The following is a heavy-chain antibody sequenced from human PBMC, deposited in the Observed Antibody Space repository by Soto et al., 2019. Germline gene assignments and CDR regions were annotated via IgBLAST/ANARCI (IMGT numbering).Heavy chain of an antibody. D-gene: IGHD4-17*01. CDR2: ISFDGTKK. CDR1: GFTFNIYA. V-gene: IGHV3-30-3*01. Sequence: VGSLRLSCAASGFTFNIYALHGVRQAPGKGLEWVAVISFDGTKKYYSDSVKGRFTISRDNLKNTLYLQMNNLRVEDAALYFCAREDDYGYRYINYGLDVWGQGTTVTVSS. J-gene: IGHJ6*02. CDR3: AREDDYGYRYINYGLDV.